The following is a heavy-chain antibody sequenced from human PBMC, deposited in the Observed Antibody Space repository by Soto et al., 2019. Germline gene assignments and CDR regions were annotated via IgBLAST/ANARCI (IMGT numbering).Heavy chain of an antibody. J-gene: IGHJ4*02. V-gene: IGHV1-2*02. CDR3: ARNYYDSSDRDYLDY. CDR2: INPITGGT. Sequence: ASVKVSCKAPADTFTSYYIHWVRQAPGHGLEWMGIINPITGGTNYAPKFQGRVTMTRDTSITTAYMELSRLRSDDTAVYYCARNYYDSSDRDYLDYWGQGTPVTVSS. D-gene: IGHD3-22*01. CDR1: ADTFTSYY.